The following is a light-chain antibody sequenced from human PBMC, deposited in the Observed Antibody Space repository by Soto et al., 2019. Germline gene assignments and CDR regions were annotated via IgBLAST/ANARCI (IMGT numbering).Light chain of an antibody. Sequence: HSVLTQPPSASGSPGQSVTISCTGTSSDVGTYNSVSWYQQHPGKAPKLMIYEVSKRPSGVPDRFSGSKSGNTASLTVSGLQAEDEADYYCSSYAGSNNLVFGGGTKLTVL. CDR1: SSDVGTYNS. CDR2: EVS. CDR3: SSYAGSNNLV. V-gene: IGLV2-8*01. J-gene: IGLJ2*01.